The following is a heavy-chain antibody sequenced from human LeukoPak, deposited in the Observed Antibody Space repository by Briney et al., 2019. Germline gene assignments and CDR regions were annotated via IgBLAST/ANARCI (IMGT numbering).Heavy chain of an antibody. CDR2: IFSNGGST. CDR1: GFTFSSYA. Sequence: AGGSLRLSCSASGFTFSSYAMQWVRQAPGKGLEYVSAIFSNGGSTYYADSVKGRFTISRDNSKNKVYLQMSSLRAEDTAVYYCAKSPEGYYYYYGMDVWGQGTTVTVSS. J-gene: IGHJ6*02. CDR3: AKSPEGYYYYYGMDV. V-gene: IGHV3-64D*09.